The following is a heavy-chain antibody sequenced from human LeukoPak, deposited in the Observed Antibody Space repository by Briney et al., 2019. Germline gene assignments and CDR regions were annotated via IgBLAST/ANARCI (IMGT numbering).Heavy chain of an antibody. J-gene: IGHJ6*03. CDR1: GFTFSSYS. V-gene: IGHV3-21*01. Sequence: GGSLRLSCAASGFTFSSYSMNWVRQAPGKGLEWVSSISSSSSCIYYADSVKGRFTISRDNAKNSLYLQMNSLRAEDTAVYYCARSSAGANYYLDVWGKGTTVTISS. D-gene: IGHD1-14*01. CDR3: ARSSAGANYYLDV. CDR2: ISSSSSCI.